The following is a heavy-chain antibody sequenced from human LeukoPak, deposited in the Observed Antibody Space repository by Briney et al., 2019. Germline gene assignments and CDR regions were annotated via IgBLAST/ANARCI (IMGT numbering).Heavy chain of an antibody. Sequence: ASVKVSCKASGYTFTGYYMHWVRQAPGQGLEWMGWINPNSGGTNYAQKFQGRVTMTRDTSISTAYMELSRLRSDDTAVYYCARDGLLGYCSSTSCYDYWGQGTLVTVPS. CDR1: GYTFTGYY. J-gene: IGHJ4*02. D-gene: IGHD2-2*01. CDR2: INPNSGGT. CDR3: ARDGLLGYCSSTSCYDY. V-gene: IGHV1-2*02.